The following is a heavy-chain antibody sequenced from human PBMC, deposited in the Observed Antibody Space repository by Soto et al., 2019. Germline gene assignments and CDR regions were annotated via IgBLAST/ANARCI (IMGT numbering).Heavy chain of an antibody. CDR2: IKQDGSEK. D-gene: IGHD6-25*01. J-gene: IGHJ4*02. CDR3: VRGSSAAGY. V-gene: IGHV3-7*01. Sequence: GGSLRLSCAASGFSFSDYYMSWVRQAPGKGLEWVANIKQDGSEKNSVDSVKGRFTISRDNAKNSLFLQMNSLRVEATAVYYCVRGSSAAGYWGQGTLVTVSS. CDR1: GFSFSDYY.